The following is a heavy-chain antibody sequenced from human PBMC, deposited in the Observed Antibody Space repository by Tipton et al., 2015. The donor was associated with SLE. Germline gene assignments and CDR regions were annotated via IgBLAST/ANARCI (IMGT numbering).Heavy chain of an antibody. CDR3: ARDHFLDY. Sequence: LRLSCAASEFTLSSYGIHWVRQAPGKGLEWIGFITSSGYTNYNPSLQSRVTISIDTSKNQCSLKLSSMSAADTAVYYCARDHFLDYWGQGILVNVSS. CDR1: EFTLSSYG. J-gene: IGHJ4*02. V-gene: IGHV4-59*01. D-gene: IGHD2/OR15-2a*01. CDR2: ITSSGYT.